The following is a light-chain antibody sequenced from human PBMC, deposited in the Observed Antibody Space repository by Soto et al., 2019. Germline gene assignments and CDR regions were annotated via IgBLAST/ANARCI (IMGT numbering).Light chain of an antibody. J-gene: IGKJ5*01. V-gene: IGKV1-39*01. Sequence: DIQMTQSPYSLSASVGNRVTITCRASQSIISYLNWYQQKPGKAPKLLIYTASSLQSGVPSRFSGSGSGTDFTLTISSLQPEDFATYYCQQSYSTLPITFAQRTRLEI. CDR2: TAS. CDR1: QSIISY. CDR3: QQSYSTLPIT.